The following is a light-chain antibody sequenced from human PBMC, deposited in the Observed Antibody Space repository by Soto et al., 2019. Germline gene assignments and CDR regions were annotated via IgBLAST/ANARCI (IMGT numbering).Light chain of an antibody. CDR1: QSIRNS. CDR2: SAS. Sequence: EILLTQSPGTLSLSPGERATLFCRASQSIRNSLAWYQQRPGQSPRLLIYSASSRATGVPDRFSGGGSATDVTLTVSRREPEDFAMYYCQQYGGSPRTFGQGTKLEIK. CDR3: QQYGGSPRT. V-gene: IGKV3-20*01. J-gene: IGKJ2*01.